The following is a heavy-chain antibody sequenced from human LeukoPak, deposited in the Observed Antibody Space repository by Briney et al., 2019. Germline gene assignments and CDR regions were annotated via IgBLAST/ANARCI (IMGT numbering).Heavy chain of an antibody. V-gene: IGHV4-34*01. CDR3: AREVCTGGHCSDAFDI. CDR2: INHSGST. D-gene: IGHD2-8*02. CDR1: GVSISNYY. Sequence: SETLSLTCTVSGVSISNYYWSWIRQPPGKGLEWIGEINHSGSTNYNPSLKSRVTISVDTSKNQFSLKLSPVTAADTAVYFCAREVCTGGHCSDAFDIWGQGTMVSVSS. J-gene: IGHJ3*02.